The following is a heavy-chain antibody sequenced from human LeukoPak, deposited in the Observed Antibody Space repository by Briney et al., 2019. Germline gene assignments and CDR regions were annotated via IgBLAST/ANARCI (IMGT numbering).Heavy chain of an antibody. CDR1: GGSFSGYY. Sequence: PSETLSLTCAVYGGSFSGYYWSWIRQPPGKGLEWIGEINHSGSTNYNPSLKSRVTISVDTSKNQFSLKLSSVTAADTAVYYCARADYGDYGGVPFAFGIWGQGTMVTVSS. CDR3: ARADYGDYGGVPFAFGI. CDR2: INHSGST. D-gene: IGHD4-17*01. J-gene: IGHJ3*02. V-gene: IGHV4-34*01.